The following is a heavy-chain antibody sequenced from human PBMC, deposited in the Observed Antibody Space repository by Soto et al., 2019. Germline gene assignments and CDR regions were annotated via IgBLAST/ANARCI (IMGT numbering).Heavy chain of an antibody. J-gene: IGHJ4*02. V-gene: IGHV4-31*03. D-gene: IGHD5-12*01. CDR1: GGSISSGGYY. CDR2: IYYSGST. CDR3: ARGGYAPDLFDY. Sequence: PSETLSLTCTVSGGSISSGGYYWSWIRQHPGKGLEWIGYIYYSGSTYYNPSLKSRVTISVDTSKNQFSLKLSSVTAADTAVYYCARGGYAPDLFDYWGQGTLVTVSS.